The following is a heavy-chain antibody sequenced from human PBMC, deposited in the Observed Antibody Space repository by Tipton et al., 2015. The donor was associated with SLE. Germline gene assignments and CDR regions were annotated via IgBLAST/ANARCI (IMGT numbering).Heavy chain of an antibody. CDR1: GGSISSSSYY. CDR3: ARHQYYYDSSGPFDY. D-gene: IGHD3-22*01. J-gene: IGHJ4*02. Sequence: TLSLTCTVSGGSISSSSYYWGWIRQPPGKELEWIGSIYYSGSTYYNPSLKSRVTISVDTSKNQFSLKLSSMTAADTAVYYCARHQYYYDSSGPFDYWGQGTLVTVSS. V-gene: IGHV4-39*01. CDR2: IYYSGST.